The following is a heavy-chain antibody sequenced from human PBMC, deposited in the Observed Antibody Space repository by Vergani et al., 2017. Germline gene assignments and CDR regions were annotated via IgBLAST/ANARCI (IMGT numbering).Heavy chain of an antibody. CDR1: GGSISSSSYY. CDR2: IYYSGST. CDR3: ARVLLERPGYYYYMDV. Sequence: QLQLQESGPGLVKPSETLSLTCTVSGGSISSSSYYWGWIRQPPGKGLEWIGSIYYSGSTYYNPSLKSRVTISVDTSKNQFSLKLSSVTAADTAVYYCARVLLERPGYYYYMDVWGKGTTVTVSS. J-gene: IGHJ6*03. D-gene: IGHD1-1*01. V-gene: IGHV4-39*01.